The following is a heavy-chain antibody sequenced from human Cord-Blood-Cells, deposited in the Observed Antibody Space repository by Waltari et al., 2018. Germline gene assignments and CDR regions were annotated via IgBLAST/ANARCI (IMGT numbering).Heavy chain of an antibody. Sequence: QVQLQQWGAGLLKPSETLSLTCAVYGGSFSGYYWRWIRPPPGKGLEWIGEINHSGSTNYNPSLKSRVTISVDTSKNQFSLKLSSVTAADTAVYYCARGGDYYYYYYMDVWGKGTTVTVSS. CDR1: GGSFSGYY. CDR2: INHSGST. D-gene: IGHD4-17*01. V-gene: IGHV4-34*01. CDR3: ARGGDYYYYYYMDV. J-gene: IGHJ6*03.